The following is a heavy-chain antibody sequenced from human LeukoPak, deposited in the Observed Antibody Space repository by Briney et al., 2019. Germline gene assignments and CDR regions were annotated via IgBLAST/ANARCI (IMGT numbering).Heavy chain of an antibody. D-gene: IGHD4-17*01. CDR2: IYDSGST. Sequence: AETETLLCTVSGDPKCNNYESWIRQPPEKGLEWIGYIYDSGSTNYNPSLKRRLTISVDTSKNQFSLKLSPLTAADSAVYYCARSYGDYIAGAYAFDVWARETMVTVSS. J-gene: IGHJ3*01. V-gene: IGHV4-59*08. CDR3: ARSYGDYIAGAYAFDV. CDR1: GDPKCNNY.